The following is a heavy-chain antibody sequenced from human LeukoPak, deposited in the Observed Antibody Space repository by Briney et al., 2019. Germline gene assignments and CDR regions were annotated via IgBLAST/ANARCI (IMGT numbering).Heavy chain of an antibody. J-gene: IGHJ4*02. V-gene: IGHV3-66*01. Sequence: PGGSLRLSCAASGFTVSSNYMSWVRQAPGKGLEWVSVNYSGGSTYYADSVKGRFTISRDNSKNTLYLQMNSLRAEDTAVYYCARRGNCSSTSCSRPFDYWGQGTLVTVSS. CDR2: NYSGGST. CDR3: ARRGNCSSTSCSRPFDY. CDR1: GFTVSSNY. D-gene: IGHD2-2*01.